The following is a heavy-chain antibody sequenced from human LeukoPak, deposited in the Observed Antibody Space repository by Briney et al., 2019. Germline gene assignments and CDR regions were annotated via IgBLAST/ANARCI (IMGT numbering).Heavy chain of an antibody. CDR1: GFTVSNGW. D-gene: IGHD5-18*01. V-gene: IGHV3-15*01. CDR3: TTGGYNYDFDY. J-gene: IGHJ4*02. CDR2: IKSKTSGGTT. Sequence: GGTLRLSCAASGFTVSNGWMSWVRQAPGKGLEWVGRIKSKTSGGTTDYAAPVKGRFTISRDDSENTLYLQMNSLKTEDTAVYYCTTGGYNYDFDYWGQGTLVTVSS.